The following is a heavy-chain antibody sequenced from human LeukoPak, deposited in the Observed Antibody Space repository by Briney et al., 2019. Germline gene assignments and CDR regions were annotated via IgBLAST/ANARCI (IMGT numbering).Heavy chain of an antibody. D-gene: IGHD2-15*01. J-gene: IGHJ5*02. CDR2: MNPNSGNT. CDR1: GYTFTSYD. CDR3: ARGRPGAVVVAARGLRWFDP. V-gene: IGHV1-8*01. Sequence: ASVKVSCKASGYTFTSYDINWVRQATGQGLEWMGWMNPNSGNTGYAQKFQGRVTMTRNTSISTAYMELSSLRSEDTAVYYCARGRPGAVVVAARGLRWFDPWGQGTLVTVSS.